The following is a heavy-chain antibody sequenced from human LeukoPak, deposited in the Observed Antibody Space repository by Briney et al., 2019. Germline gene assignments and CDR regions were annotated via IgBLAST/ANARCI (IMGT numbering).Heavy chain of an antibody. J-gene: IGHJ4*02. V-gene: IGHV4-34*01. Sequence: LRLSCAASGFTFSSYSMNWIRQPPGKGLEWIGEINHSGSTNYNPSLKSRVTISVDTSKNQFSLKLSSVTAADTAVYYCARVDLYYGSGSYSFDYWGQGTLVTVSS. CDR1: GFTFSSYS. CDR2: INHSGST. D-gene: IGHD3-10*01. CDR3: ARVDLYYGSGSYSFDY.